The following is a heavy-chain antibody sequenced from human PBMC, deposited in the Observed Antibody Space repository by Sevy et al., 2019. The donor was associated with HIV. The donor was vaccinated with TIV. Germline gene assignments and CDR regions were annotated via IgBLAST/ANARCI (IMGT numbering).Heavy chain of an antibody. CDR3: ATTAHEYGDYTVGYYFDY. CDR1: GFTFSHAW. D-gene: IGHD4-17*01. Sequence: GGSLRLSCSGSGFTFSHAWMSWVRQAPGKGLEWLGRIRSKGEGETTAYAAPVTGRVTITRDDLKNTVYMEMNSLKTEDTAVNYCATTAHEYGDYTVGYYFDYWGQGNLVTVSS. V-gene: IGHV3-15*01. J-gene: IGHJ4*02. CDR2: IRSKGEGETT.